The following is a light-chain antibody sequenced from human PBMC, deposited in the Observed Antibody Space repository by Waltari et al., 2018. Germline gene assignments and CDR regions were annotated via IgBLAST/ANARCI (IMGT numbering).Light chain of an antibody. CDR2: GAS. Sequence: EIVLTQSQDTLSLSPGERATLSCRASQRIGRYLVWYQQKPGQGPRLLIYGASTRASGIPDRFSGSGSGTDFSLTISRLEPEDFAVYHCQKHDRLPATFGQGTKVEIK. CDR3: QKHDRLPAT. J-gene: IGKJ1*01. V-gene: IGKV3-20*01. CDR1: QRIGRY.